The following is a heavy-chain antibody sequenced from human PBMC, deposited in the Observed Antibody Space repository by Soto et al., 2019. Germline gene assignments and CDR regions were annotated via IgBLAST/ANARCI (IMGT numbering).Heavy chain of an antibody. J-gene: IGHJ4*02. D-gene: IGHD1-26*01. CDR3: AREPPTLVGATWFDY. CDR2: IIPIFGTA. Sequence: QVQLVQYGAEGKKPGSSVKVSCKVSGGTFSRYAISWVRQAPGQGLEWMGVIIPIFGTANYAQKFQGRVTITTDESTSTAYMELSSLRAEDTAVYDCAREPPTLVGATWFDYWGQGTLVTVSS. V-gene: IGHV1-69*01. CDR1: GGTFSRYA.